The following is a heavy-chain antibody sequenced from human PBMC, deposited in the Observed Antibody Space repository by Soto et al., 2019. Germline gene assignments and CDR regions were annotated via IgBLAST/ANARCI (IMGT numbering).Heavy chain of an antibody. J-gene: IGHJ4*02. CDR1: GFTFSSYA. CDR3: AGEYGSGWSSAYLDY. D-gene: IGHD6-19*01. CDR2: IPYDGSNK. V-gene: IGHV3-30-3*01. Sequence: PGGPLRLSCAPSGFTFSSYAMHWVRHAPDKGMEWVAVIPYDGSNKYYADPIQGRFPISRDNSKNTLYLQMNSLRAEDTAVYYCAGEYGSGWSSAYLDYWGQGTLVTVSP.